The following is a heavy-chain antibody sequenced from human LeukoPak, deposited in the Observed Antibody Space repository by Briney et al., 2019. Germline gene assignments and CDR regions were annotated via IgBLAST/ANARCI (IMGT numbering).Heavy chain of an antibody. D-gene: IGHD2-2*01. V-gene: IGHV3-11*05. CDR1: GFTFSDYY. Sequence: GGSLRLSCAASGFTFSDYYMSWIRQAPGEGLEWVSYISSSSSYTNYADSVKGRFTISRDNAKNSLYLQMNSLRAEDTAVYYCARVDIVVVPAAQAYFDYWGQGTQVTVSS. CDR3: ARVDIVVVPAAQAYFDY. CDR2: ISSSSSYT. J-gene: IGHJ4*02.